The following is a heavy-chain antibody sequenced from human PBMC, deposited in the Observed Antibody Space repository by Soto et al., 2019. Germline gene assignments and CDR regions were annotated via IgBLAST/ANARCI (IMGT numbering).Heavy chain of an antibody. CDR2: INHSGST. V-gene: IGHV4-34*01. J-gene: IGHJ6*03. D-gene: IGHD2-2*01. CDR1: GGSFSGYY. CDR3: ARVIVVVPAAILYYYYYYMDV. Sequence: QVQLQQWGAGLLKPSETLSLTCAVYGGSFSGYYWSWIRQPPGKGLEWIGEINHSGSTNYNPSLKSRVTISVDTSKNQFSLKLSSVTAADTAVYYCARVIVVVPAAILYYYYYYMDVWGKGTTVTVSS.